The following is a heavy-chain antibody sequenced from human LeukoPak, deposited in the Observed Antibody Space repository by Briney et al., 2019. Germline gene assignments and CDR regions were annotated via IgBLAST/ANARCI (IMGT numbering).Heavy chain of an antibody. CDR3: ARDSAFTAPRGTMHGMDV. Sequence: PGGSLRLSCAASGFTFSSYEMNWVRQAPGKGLEWVSYISSSGSTIYYADSVKGRSTISRDNAKNSLYLQMNSLRAEDTAVYYCARDSAFTAPRGTMHGMDVWGQGTTVTVSS. D-gene: IGHD3-10*01. V-gene: IGHV3-48*03. CDR1: GFTFSSYE. CDR2: ISSSGSTI. J-gene: IGHJ6*02.